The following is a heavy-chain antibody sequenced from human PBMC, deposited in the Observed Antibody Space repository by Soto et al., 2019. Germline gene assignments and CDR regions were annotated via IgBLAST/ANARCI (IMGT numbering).Heavy chain of an antibody. D-gene: IGHD1-26*01. J-gene: IGHJ4*02. CDR3: ERDRRSIVGATYDFHC. V-gene: IGHV1-69*12. CDR2: IIPIFGTA. Sequence: QVQLVQSGAEVKKPGSSVKVSCKASGGTFSSYAISWVRQAPGQGLEWMGGIIPIFGTANYAQKFQGRVTITADESTSTAYMELSSLRSEDTAVYYSERDRRSIVGATYDFHCWGQGTLVTVSS. CDR1: GGTFSSYA.